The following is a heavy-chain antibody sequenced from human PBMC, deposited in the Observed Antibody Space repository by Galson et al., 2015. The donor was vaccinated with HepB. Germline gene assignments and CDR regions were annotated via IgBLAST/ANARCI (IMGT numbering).Heavy chain of an antibody. Sequence: SVKVSCKASGYTFTGYYMHWVRQAPGQGPEWMGWINPNSGGTNYAQKFQGRVTMTRDTSISTAYMELSRLRSDDTAVYYCAREEAVLSFGITMVRGVEFWGQGTLVTVSS. CDR1: GYTFTGYY. J-gene: IGHJ4*02. V-gene: IGHV1-2*02. CDR3: AREEAVLSFGITMVRGVEF. CDR2: INPNSGGT. D-gene: IGHD3-10*01.